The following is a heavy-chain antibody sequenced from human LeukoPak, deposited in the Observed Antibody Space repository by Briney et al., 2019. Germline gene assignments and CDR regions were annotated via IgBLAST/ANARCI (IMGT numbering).Heavy chain of an antibody. Sequence: GGSLRLSCAASGFTLRGYAMTWVRQAPGKGLEWVSSISSSSSYIYYADSVKGRFTISRDNAKNSLYLQMNSLRAEDTALYYCARGHGSGSYFQTPFDYWGQGTLVTVSS. J-gene: IGHJ4*02. CDR2: ISSSSSYI. CDR3: ARGHGSGSYFQTPFDY. D-gene: IGHD3-10*01. CDR1: GFTLRGYA. V-gene: IGHV3-21*01.